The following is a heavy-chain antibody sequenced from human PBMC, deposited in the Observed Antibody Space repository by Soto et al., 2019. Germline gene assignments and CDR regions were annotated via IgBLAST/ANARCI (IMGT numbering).Heavy chain of an antibody. CDR2: ISYDGTNE. CDR3: ARGYTAAPRTSNFAY. Sequence: QVQLVESGGGVVQPGRSLRLSCAASGFTFSSYARHWVRQSPGKGLEWVAVISYDGTNEFYSDSVKGRFTISRDNSKNTLYLQMTSLRAEDTAVYYCARGYTAAPRTSNFAYWGQGTLVTVSS. CDR1: GFTFSSYA. D-gene: IGHD6-13*01. J-gene: IGHJ4*02. V-gene: IGHV3-30-3*01.